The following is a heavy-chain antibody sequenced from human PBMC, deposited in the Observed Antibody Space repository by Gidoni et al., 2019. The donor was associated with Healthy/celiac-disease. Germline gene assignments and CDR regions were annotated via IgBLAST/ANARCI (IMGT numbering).Heavy chain of an antibody. J-gene: IGHJ3*02. CDR3: ARQPYDFWSGFPPLDAFDI. D-gene: IGHD3-3*01. Sequence: QLQLQESGPGLVKPSETLSLTCTVSGGSISSSSYYWGGIRQPPGKGLEWIGSIYYSGSTYYNPSRKSRVTISVDTSKNQFSLKLSSVTAADTAVYYCARQPYDFWSGFPPLDAFDIWGQGTMVTVSS. CDR2: IYYSGST. V-gene: IGHV4-39*01. CDR1: GGSISSSSYY.